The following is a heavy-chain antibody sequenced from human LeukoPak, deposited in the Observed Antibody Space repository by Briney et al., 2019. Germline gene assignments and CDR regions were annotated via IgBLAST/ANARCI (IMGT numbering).Heavy chain of an antibody. CDR2: IVVGSGNT. J-gene: IGHJ4*02. V-gene: IGHV1-58*02. CDR3: AAEGIAVAAGYY. Sequence: SVKVSCKASGFTLTSSAMQWVRQARGQRLEWIGWIVVGSGNTNYAQKFQERVTITRDMSTSTAYMELSSLRSEDTAVYYCAAEGIAVAAGYYWGQGTLVTVSS. CDR1: GFTLTSSA. D-gene: IGHD6-19*01.